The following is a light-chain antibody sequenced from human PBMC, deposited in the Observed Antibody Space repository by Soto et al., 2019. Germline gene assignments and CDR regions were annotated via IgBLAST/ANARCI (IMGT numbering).Light chain of an antibody. Sequence: QSVLTQPASVSGSPGQSITISCTGTSSDVGGYNYVSWFQQSPGKAPKVMIYEVTNRPSGVSNRFSGSKSGNTASLTISGVQAEDEADYYCSSYTTSSTRVFGPGTKVTVL. CDR3: SSYTTSSTRV. CDR1: SSDVGGYNY. V-gene: IGLV2-14*01. CDR2: EVT. J-gene: IGLJ1*01.